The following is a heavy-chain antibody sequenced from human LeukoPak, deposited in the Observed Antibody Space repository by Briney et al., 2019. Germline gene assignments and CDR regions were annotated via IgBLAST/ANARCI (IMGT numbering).Heavy chain of an antibody. J-gene: IGHJ4*02. CDR3: ARGTGDYDILTGYYTFRY. D-gene: IGHD3-9*01. CDR2: MNPNSGNT. V-gene: IGHV1-8*01. Sequence: ASVKVSCKASGYTFTSYDINWVLQATGQGLEWMGWMNPNSGNTGYAQKFQGRVTMARDTSISTAYMELSSLRSEDTAVYYCARGTGDYDILTGYYTFRYWGQGTLVTVSS. CDR1: GYTFTSYD.